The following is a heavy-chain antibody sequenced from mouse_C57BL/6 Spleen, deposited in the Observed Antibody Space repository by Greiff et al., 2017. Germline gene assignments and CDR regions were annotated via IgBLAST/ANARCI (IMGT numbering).Heavy chain of an antibody. Sequence: QVQLQQPGAELVKPGASVKLSCKASGYTFTSYWMHWVKQRPGRGLEWIGRIDPNSGGTKYNEKFKSKATLTVDKPSSTAYMQLSSLTYEDSAVYYCERSGMVRDGYYPLDYGGQGTTLTVSS. D-gene: IGHD2-3*01. CDR2: IDPNSGGT. CDR3: ERSGMVRDGYYPLDY. CDR1: GYTFTSYW. V-gene: IGHV1-72*01. J-gene: IGHJ2*01.